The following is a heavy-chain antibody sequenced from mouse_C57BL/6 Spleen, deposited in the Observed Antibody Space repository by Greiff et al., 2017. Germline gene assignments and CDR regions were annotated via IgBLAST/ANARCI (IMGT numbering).Heavy chain of an antibody. CDR1: GFTFSDYG. CDR3: ARGDYGSSPWYFDV. CDR2: ISSGSSTI. V-gene: IGHV5-17*01. J-gene: IGHJ1*03. Sequence: DVKLVESGGGLVKPGGSLKLSCAASGFTFSDYGMHWVRQAPEKGLEWVAYISSGSSTIYYADTVKGRFTISRDNAKNTLFLQMTSLRSEDTAMYYCARGDYGSSPWYFDVWGTGTTVTVSS. D-gene: IGHD1-1*01.